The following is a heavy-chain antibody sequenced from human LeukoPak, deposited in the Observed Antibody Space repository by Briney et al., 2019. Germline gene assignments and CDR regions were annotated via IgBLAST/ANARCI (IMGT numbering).Heavy chain of an antibody. CDR3: ARELVNYGDYKSYFDY. D-gene: IGHD4-17*01. CDR2: IKQDGNEK. J-gene: IGHJ4*02. Sequence: GGSLRLSCAASGFMLSTYWMTWVRQAPGKGLEWVANIKQDGNEKNYVDSVKGRFTISRDNAKSSLYLQMNSLRAEDTAVYYCARELVNYGDYKSYFDYWGQGTLATVSS. CDR1: GFMLSTYW. V-gene: IGHV3-7*01.